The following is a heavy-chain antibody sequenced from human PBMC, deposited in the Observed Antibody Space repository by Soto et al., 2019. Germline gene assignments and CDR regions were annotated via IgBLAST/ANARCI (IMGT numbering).Heavy chain of an antibody. V-gene: IGHV3-23*01. D-gene: IGHD2-2*01. Sequence: EVQLLESGGGLVQPGGSLRLSCAASGFTFSSYAMSWVRQAPGKGLEWVSTISDSGGRTYYADSVKGRFTISRDNSKNSLFLQMNSLRAEDTDFYYCAKRSCSITTCSFDYWGQGTLVTVSS. CDR1: GFTFSSYA. CDR2: ISDSGGRT. CDR3: AKRSCSITTCSFDY. J-gene: IGHJ4*02.